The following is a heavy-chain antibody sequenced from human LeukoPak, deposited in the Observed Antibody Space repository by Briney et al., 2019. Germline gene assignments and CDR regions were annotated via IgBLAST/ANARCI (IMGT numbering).Heavy chain of an antibody. J-gene: IGHJ6*03. Sequence: QAGGSLRLSCAAFGFTFSSYAMHWVRQAPGKGLEWVAFIRYDGSNKYYADSVKGRFTISRDNSKNTPYLQMNSLRAEDTAVYYCAKRGVDRVNMAYYYYMDVWGKGTTVTVSS. CDR2: IRYDGSNK. CDR1: GFTFSSYA. CDR3: AKRGVDRVNMAYYYYMDV. D-gene: IGHD5-24*01. V-gene: IGHV3-30*02.